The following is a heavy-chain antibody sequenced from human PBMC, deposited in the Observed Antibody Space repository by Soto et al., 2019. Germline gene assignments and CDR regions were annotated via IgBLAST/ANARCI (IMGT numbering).Heavy chain of an antibody. Sequence: SETLSLTCTVSGGSISYEYYHWTWIRQSPGKGLEWIGYIHYSGSIIYNPSFKSRVTIAVDTSKNQFSLQLSSVTAADTAVYFCAREDDGGDRDYYGLDVWGQGTTVTVSS. D-gene: IGHD2-21*02. J-gene: IGHJ6*02. CDR2: IHYSGSI. CDR1: GGSISYEYYH. V-gene: IGHV4-30-4*08. CDR3: AREDDGGDRDYYGLDV.